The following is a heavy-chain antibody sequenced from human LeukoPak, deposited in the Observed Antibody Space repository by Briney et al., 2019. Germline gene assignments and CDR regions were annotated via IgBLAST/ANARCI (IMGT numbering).Heavy chain of an antibody. V-gene: IGHV3-15*01. Sequence: PGGSLRLSCAASGITFSNAWMSWVRQAPGKGLEWVGRMKSKPDGGTTDYAAPVKGRFTLSRDDSKNTVYLQMNSLKTEDAAVYPVAATLDYWGQGTLVTVSS. J-gene: IGHJ4*02. CDR3: AATLDY. CDR1: GITFSNAW. CDR2: MKSKPDGGTT. D-gene: IGHD6-19*01.